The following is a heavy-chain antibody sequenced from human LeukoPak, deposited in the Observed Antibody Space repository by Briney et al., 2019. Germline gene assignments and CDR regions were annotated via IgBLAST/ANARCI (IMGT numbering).Heavy chain of an antibody. CDR2: ISHDVKTT. CDR3: VKEAYYGWGSSPTFYFDY. V-gene: IGHV3-30*04. J-gene: IGHJ4*02. Sequence: LTGGSLRLSCVASGFSFSDSVIHEVRQAPGKGLEWVAVISHDVKTTYYADSAKGRFTISRDNSRNTVFLQMNRLRPEDTAVYYCVKEAYYGWGSSPTFYFDYWGQGTRVTVSS. D-gene: IGHD3-10*01. CDR1: GFSFSDSV.